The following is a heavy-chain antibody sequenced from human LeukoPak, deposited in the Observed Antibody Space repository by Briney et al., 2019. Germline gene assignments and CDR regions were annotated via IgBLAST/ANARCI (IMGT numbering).Heavy chain of an antibody. V-gene: IGHV1-69*13. CDR2: IIPIFGTA. D-gene: IGHD6-13*01. CDR3: ARTYSSWYTRNWFDP. Sequence: SVKVSCKASGGTFSSYAISWVRQAPGQGLEWMGGIIPIFGTANYAQKFQGRVTITADESTSTAYMELSSLRSGDTAVYYCARTYSSWYTRNWFDPWGQGTLVTVSS. CDR1: GGTFSSYA. J-gene: IGHJ5*02.